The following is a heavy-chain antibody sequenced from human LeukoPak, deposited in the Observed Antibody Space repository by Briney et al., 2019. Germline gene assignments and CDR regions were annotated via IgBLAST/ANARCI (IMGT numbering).Heavy chain of an antibody. D-gene: IGHD6-13*01. V-gene: IGHV3-30-3*01. CDR3: ARDFIAAAGTLDY. CDR2: ISYDGSNK. J-gene: IGHJ4*02. Sequence: PPGGSLRLSCAASGFTFSSYAMHWVRQAPGKGLEWVAVISYDGSNKYYADSVEGRFTISRDNSKNTLYLQMNSLRAEDTAVYYCARDFIAAAGTLDYWGQGTLVTVSS. CDR1: GFTFSSYA.